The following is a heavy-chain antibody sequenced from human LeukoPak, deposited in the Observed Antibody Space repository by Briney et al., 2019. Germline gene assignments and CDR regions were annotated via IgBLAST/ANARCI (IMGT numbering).Heavy chain of an antibody. CDR2: ISSSGSTM. D-gene: IGHD1-26*01. Sequence: GGSLRLSCAASGFTFSSYEMNWVRQAPGKGLEWVSYISSSGSTMYYADSVKGRFTISRDNAKNSLYLQMNSLRAEDTAVYYCARATWDPNYYYYMDVWGKGTTVTISS. CDR1: GFTFSSYE. CDR3: ARATWDPNYYYYMDV. J-gene: IGHJ6*03. V-gene: IGHV3-48*03.